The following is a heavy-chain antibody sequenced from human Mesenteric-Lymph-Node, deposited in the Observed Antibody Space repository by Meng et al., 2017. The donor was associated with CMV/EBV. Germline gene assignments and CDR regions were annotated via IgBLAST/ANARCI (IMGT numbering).Heavy chain of an antibody. J-gene: IGHJ6*02. CDR2: IYYSGST. V-gene: IGHV4-39*07. Sequence: GSLRLSCTVSGGSISSSSYYWGWIRRPPGKGLEWIGSIYYSGSTYYNPSLKSRVTISVDTSKNQFSLKLSSVTAADTAVYYCARKGSGYFYGMDVWGQGTTVTVSS. D-gene: IGHD3-3*01. CDR3: ARKGSGYFYGMDV. CDR1: GGSISSSSYY.